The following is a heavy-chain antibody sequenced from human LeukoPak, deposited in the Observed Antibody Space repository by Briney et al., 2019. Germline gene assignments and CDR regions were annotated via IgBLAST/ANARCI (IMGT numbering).Heavy chain of an antibody. D-gene: IGHD3-22*01. V-gene: IGHV4-34*01. CDR2: INHSGST. CDR3: ARYYYDSSGSDAFDI. CDR1: GGSFSVYY. J-gene: IGHJ3*02. Sequence: SETLSLTCAVYGGSFSVYYWSWIRQPPGKGLEWIGEINHSGSTNYNPSLKSRVTISVDTSKNQFSLKLSSVTAADTAVYYCARYYYDSSGSDAFDIWGQGTMVTVSS.